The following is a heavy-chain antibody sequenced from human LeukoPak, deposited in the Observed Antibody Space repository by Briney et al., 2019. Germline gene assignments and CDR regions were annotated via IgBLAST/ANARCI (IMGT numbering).Heavy chain of an antibody. Sequence: PSETLSLTCTVSGGSISSSSYYWGWIRQPPGKGLEWIGSIYYSGSTYYNPSLKSRVTISVDPSKNQFSLKLSSVTAADTAVYYCARGPGSGPALDYWGQGTLVTVSS. CDR3: ARGPGSGPALDY. D-gene: IGHD2-15*01. CDR2: IYYSGST. V-gene: IGHV4-39*01. J-gene: IGHJ4*02. CDR1: GGSISSSSYY.